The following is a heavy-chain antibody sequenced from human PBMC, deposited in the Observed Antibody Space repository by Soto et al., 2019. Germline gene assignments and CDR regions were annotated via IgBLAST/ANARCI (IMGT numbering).Heavy chain of an antibody. J-gene: IGHJ5*02. CDR1: GASFSSYY. Sequence: PSETLSLTCTVSGASFSSYYCNWVRKSAGKGLEWIGRIYPTGSTTYNPSLKSRLTMSVDTSKTQSSLRLTCMTAADTAVDYCATGRSEVVPGAMDTWGQGTLVTVSS. CDR3: ATGRSEVVPGAMDT. V-gene: IGHV4-4*07. D-gene: IGHD2-2*01. CDR2: IYPTGST.